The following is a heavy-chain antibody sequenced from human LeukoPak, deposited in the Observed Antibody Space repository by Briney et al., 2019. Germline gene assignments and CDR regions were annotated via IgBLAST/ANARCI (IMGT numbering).Heavy chain of an antibody. V-gene: IGHV4-59*01. CDR2: IYYSGST. Sequence: SETLSLTCTVSGGSISSYYWSRIRQPPGKGLEWIGYIYYSGSTNYNPSLKSRVTISVDTSKNQFSLKLSSVTAADTAVYYCARDSGYGDPFDYWGQGTLVTVSS. CDR1: GGSISSYY. D-gene: IGHD3-22*01. J-gene: IGHJ4*02. CDR3: ARDSGYGDPFDY.